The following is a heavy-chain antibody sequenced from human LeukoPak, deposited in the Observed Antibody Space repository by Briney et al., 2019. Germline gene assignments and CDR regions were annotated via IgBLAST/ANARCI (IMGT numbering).Heavy chain of an antibody. V-gene: IGHV1-8*01. CDR1: GYTFTSYD. Sequence: ASVKVSCKASGYTFTSYDINWVRQATGQGLEWMGWMNPNSGNTGYAQKFQGRVTMTRNTSISTAYMELSSLRSEDTAVYYCARDPGMGFGELSHFDYWGQGTLVTVSS. J-gene: IGHJ4*02. CDR2: MNPNSGNT. CDR3: ARDPGMGFGELSHFDY. D-gene: IGHD3-10*01.